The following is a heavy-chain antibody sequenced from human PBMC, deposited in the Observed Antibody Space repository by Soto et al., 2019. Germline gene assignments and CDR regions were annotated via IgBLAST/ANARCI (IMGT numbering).Heavy chain of an antibody. CDR1: GHSISSDYY. D-gene: IGHD3-10*01. Sequence: DTMSRNSADPGHSISSDYYWGWIRQPPGKGLEWIGSFYHSGSTYYNPSLKSRVTISVDTSKNQFSLKLSSVTAADTAVYYCARGEYYGAGNYFDYWGQGSLVTVS. CDR3: ARGEYYGAGNYFDY. J-gene: IGHJ4*02. CDR2: FYHSGST. V-gene: IGHV4-38-2*01.